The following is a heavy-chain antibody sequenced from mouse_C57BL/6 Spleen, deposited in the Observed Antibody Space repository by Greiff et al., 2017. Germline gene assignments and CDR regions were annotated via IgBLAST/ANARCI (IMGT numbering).Heavy chain of an antibody. Sequence: VQLQQSGPVLVKPGASVKMSCKASGYTFTDYYMNWVKQSHGKSLEWIGVINPYNGGTSYNQKFKGKATLTVDKSSSTAYMELNSLTSEDSAVYYCASPDSSGSWFAYWGQGTLVTVSA. CDR3: ASPDSSGSWFAY. D-gene: IGHD3-2*02. CDR1: GYTFTDYY. CDR2: INPYNGGT. J-gene: IGHJ3*01. V-gene: IGHV1-19*01.